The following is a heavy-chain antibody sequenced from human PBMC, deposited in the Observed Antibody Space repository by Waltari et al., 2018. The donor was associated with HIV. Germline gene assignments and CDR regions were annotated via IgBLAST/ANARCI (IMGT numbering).Heavy chain of an antibody. CDR3: ARGSDYDFWSSVNFDY. D-gene: IGHD3-3*01. CDR2: IYYSGST. V-gene: IGHV4-59*01. Sequence: QVQLQESGPGLVKPSETLSLTCTVSGGSISSYYWSWIRQPPGKGLEWIGYIYYSGSTNYNPSLKSRVTISVDTSKNQFSLKLSSLTAADTAVYYCARGSDYDFWSSVNFDYWGQGTLVTVSS. J-gene: IGHJ4*02. CDR1: GGSISSYY.